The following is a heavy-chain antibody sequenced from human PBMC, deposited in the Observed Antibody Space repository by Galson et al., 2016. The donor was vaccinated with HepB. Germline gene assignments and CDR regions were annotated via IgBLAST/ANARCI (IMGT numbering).Heavy chain of an antibody. Sequence: SLRLSCAASGFTFNNYGMSWVRLAPGKGLEWVPGIGGRGGTTYYADSVEGRFTISRDNSKNTLYLQMKSLRAEDTAVYYCAKSTLGVTLESYYYGMDVWGQGTTVTVSS. CDR3: AKSTLGVTLESYYYGMDV. J-gene: IGHJ6*02. D-gene: IGHD2-21*02. CDR1: GFTFNNYG. CDR2: IGGRGGTT. V-gene: IGHV3-23*01.